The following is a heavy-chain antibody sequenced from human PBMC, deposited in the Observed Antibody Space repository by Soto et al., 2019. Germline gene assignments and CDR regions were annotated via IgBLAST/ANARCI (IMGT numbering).Heavy chain of an antibody. J-gene: IGHJ5*02. CDR1: GYSISSGYY. CDR3: ASSARLYSSSSSDWFDP. V-gene: IGHV4-38-2*01. CDR2: IYHSGST. D-gene: IGHD6-6*01. Sequence: SETLSLTCAVSGYSISSGYYWGWIRQPPGKGLEWIGSIYHSGSTYYNPSLKSRVTISVDTSKNQFSLKLSSVTAADTAVYYCASSARLYSSSSSDWFDPWGQGTLVTVSS.